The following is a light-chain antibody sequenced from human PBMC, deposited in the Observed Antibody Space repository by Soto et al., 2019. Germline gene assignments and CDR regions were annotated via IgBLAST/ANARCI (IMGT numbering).Light chain of an antibody. V-gene: IGLV2-23*01. Sequence: QSALTQPASVSGSPGQSITISCTGTNRDVGNYNLVAWYQQHPGRAPKLLFYEDSQRPSGVSHRFSASKSGNTASLTISGLQAEDEADYYCSSYVGRKSYVFGTGTKVTVL. CDR3: SSYVGRKSYV. CDR1: NRDVGNYNL. CDR2: EDS. J-gene: IGLJ1*01.